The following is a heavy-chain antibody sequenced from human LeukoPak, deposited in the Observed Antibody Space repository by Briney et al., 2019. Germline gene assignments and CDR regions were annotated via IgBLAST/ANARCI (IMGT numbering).Heavy chain of an antibody. CDR3: ARGGLNTSNWYSDFDY. CDR2: IYYSGSI. J-gene: IGHJ4*02. CDR1: GYSISSSNW. V-gene: IGHV4-28*05. Sequence: SETLSLTCAVSGYSISSSNWWGWIRQPPGKGLEWIGYIYYSGSIYYNPSLKSRVTMSVDTSKNQFSLKLSSVTAADTAVYYCARGGLNTSNWYSDFDYWGQGTLVTVSS. D-gene: IGHD6-13*01.